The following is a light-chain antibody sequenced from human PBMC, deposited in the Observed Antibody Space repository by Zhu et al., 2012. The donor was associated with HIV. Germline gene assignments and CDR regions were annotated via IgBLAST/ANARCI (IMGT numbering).Light chain of an antibody. CDR3: HQYNSYSAS. Sequence: DFQMTQSPSTLSASVGDRVTITCRASQSTSSWLAWYQQKPGKAPKLLIYQASKLESGVPSRFSGSGFGTEFTLTINSLQPDDFATYFCHQYNSYSASFGQGTKVEIK. J-gene: IGKJ2*01. V-gene: IGKV1-5*03. CDR1: QSTSSW. CDR2: QAS.